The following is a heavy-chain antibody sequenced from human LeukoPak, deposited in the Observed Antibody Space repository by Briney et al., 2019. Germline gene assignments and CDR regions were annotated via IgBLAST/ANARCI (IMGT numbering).Heavy chain of an antibody. J-gene: IGHJ4*02. CDR1: GFTFSSYA. CDR2: ISGSGGST. V-gene: IGHV3-23*01. CDR3: ANSNGPYSSSWYPKFGYFDY. Sequence: PGRSLRLFCAASGFTFSSYAMSWVRQAPGKGLEWVSAISGSGGSTYYAYSVKGRFTISRDNSKNTLYLQMNSLRAEDTAVYYCANSNGPYSSSWYPKFGYFDYWGQGTLVTVSS. D-gene: IGHD6-13*01.